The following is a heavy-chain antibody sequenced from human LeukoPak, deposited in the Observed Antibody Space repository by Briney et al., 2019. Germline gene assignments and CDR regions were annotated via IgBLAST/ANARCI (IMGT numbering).Heavy chain of an antibody. CDR1: GLPIGVFA. CDR3: ARESGKFDY. CDR2: IGGDGVST. V-gene: IGHV3-43*02. Sequence: PGGSLRLSCVASGLPIGVFAMHWVRQAPGKGLEWVSLIGGDGVSTFYADSVKGRFSISRDNSKNSLSLEMNSLRTEDTAMYYCARESGKFDYWGQGTLVAVSS. J-gene: IGHJ4*02.